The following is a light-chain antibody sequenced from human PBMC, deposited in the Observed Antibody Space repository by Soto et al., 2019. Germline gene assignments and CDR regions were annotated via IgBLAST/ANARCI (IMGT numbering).Light chain of an antibody. Sequence: DIKMTQSPSSLSASVGDRVTITCRASQSISNYLQWYQHKSGQAPRLLVYAASSLHSGVPSRFSGSGSGTDFTLTISNLQPEDFAVYYCQQTYSSPRTFGQGTKVDIK. CDR2: AAS. V-gene: IGKV1-39*01. J-gene: IGKJ1*01. CDR1: QSISNY. CDR3: QQTYSSPRT.